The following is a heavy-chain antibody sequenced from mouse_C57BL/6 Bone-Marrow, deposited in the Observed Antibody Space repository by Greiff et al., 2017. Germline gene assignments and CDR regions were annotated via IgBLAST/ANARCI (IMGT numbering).Heavy chain of an antibody. V-gene: IGHV1-82*01. CDR1: GYAFSSSW. Sequence: QVQLQQSGPELVKPGASVKISCKASGYAFSSSWMNWVKQRPGKGLEWIGRIYPGDGDTNYNGKFKGKATLTADKSSSTAYMQLSSLTSEDSAVYFWARGYYDYDGGAWFAYWGQGTLVTVSA. CDR3: ARGYYDYDGGAWFAY. J-gene: IGHJ3*01. CDR2: IYPGDGDT. D-gene: IGHD2-4*01.